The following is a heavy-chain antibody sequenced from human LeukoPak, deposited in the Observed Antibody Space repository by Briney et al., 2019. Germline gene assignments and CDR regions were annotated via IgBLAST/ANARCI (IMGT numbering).Heavy chain of an antibody. CDR1: GGSISSYY. J-gene: IGHJ4*02. D-gene: IGHD4-11*01. V-gene: IGHV4-4*07. CDR3: ARGAHMITVTRTFDY. Sequence: SETLSLTCTVSGGSISSYYWSWIRQPAGKGLEWIGRIYTSGSTNYNPSLKSRVTMSVDTSKNQFSLKLSSVTAADTAVYYCARGAHMITVTRTFDYWGQGTLVTVSS. CDR2: IYTSGST.